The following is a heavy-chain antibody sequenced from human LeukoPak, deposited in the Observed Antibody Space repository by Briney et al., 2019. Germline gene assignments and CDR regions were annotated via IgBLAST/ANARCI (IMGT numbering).Heavy chain of an antibody. CDR3: AKDCGGDCPDAFDI. Sequence: GGSLRLSCAASGFTFSSYGMHWVRQAPGKGLEWVAVISYDGSNKYYADSVKGRFTISRDNSKNTPYLQMYSLRAEDTAVYYCAKDCGGDCPDAFDIWGQGTMVTVSS. D-gene: IGHD2-21*02. J-gene: IGHJ3*02. CDR1: GFTFSSYG. V-gene: IGHV3-30*18. CDR2: ISYDGSNK.